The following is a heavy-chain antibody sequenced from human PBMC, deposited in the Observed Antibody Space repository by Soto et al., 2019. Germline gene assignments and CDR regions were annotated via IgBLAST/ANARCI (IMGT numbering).Heavy chain of an antibody. Sequence: QVQLVESGGGVVQPGRSLRLSCAASGFTFSSYGMHWVRQAPGKGLERVAVISYDGSNKYYADSVKGRFTISRDNSKNTLYLQMNSLRAEDTAVYYCAKDVVVGATPGLGDYYYYYGMDVWGQGTTVTVSS. J-gene: IGHJ6*02. V-gene: IGHV3-30*18. CDR1: GFTFSSYG. CDR3: AKDVVVGATPGLGDYYYYYGMDV. D-gene: IGHD1-26*01. CDR2: ISYDGSNK.